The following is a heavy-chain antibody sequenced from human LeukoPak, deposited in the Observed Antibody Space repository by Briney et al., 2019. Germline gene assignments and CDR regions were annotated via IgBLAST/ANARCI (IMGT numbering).Heavy chain of an antibody. J-gene: IGHJ5*02. V-gene: IGHV1-69*04. CDR2: IIPNLGMA. Sequence: SVKVSCKASGGTFSNDAISWVRQAPGQGLEWMGRIIPNLGMALYAQKFKGRVTITADKSPSTAYMELSSLTSEDTAVYYCARAPNFDPWGQGTLVTVSS. CDR3: ARAPNFDP. D-gene: IGHD2-8*01. CDR1: GGTFSNDA.